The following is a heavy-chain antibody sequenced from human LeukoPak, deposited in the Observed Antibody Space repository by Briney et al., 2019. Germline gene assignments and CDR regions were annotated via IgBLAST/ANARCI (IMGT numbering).Heavy chain of an antibody. Sequence: SETLSLTCAVYGGSFSGYYWSWIRQPPGKGLEWIGEINHSGSTNYNPSLKSRVTISVDTSKNQFSLKLSSVTAADTAVYYCARHMYDILTGYSPQAFDIWGQGTMVTVSS. CDR2: INHSGST. CDR1: GGSFSGYY. D-gene: IGHD3-9*01. V-gene: IGHV4-34*01. CDR3: ARHMYDILTGYSPQAFDI. J-gene: IGHJ3*02.